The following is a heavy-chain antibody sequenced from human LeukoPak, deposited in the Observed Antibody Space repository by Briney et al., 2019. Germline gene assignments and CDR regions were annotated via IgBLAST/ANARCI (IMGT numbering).Heavy chain of an antibody. D-gene: IGHD2-15*01. V-gene: IGHV1-2*02. CDR3: AREGPFYCSGGSCYLTGYYYYGMDV. Sequence: ASVKVSCKASGYTFTGYYMHWVRQAPGQGLEWMGWINPNSGGTNYAQKFQGRVTMTRDTSISTAYMELSRLRSDDTAVYYCAREGPFYCSGGSCYLTGYYYYGMDVWGQGTTVTVFS. CDR1: GYTFTGYY. J-gene: IGHJ6*02. CDR2: INPNSGGT.